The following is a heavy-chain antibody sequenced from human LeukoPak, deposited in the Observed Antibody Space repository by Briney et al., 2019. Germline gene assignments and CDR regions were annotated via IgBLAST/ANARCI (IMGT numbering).Heavy chain of an antibody. CDR1: GGSISSGGYY. Sequence: SETLSLTCTVSGGSISSGGYYWSWTRQHPGKGLEWIGYIYYSGSTYYNPSLKSRVTISVDTSKNQFSLKLSSVTAADTAVYYCARDRSGSGSQSVYNWFDPWGQGTLVTVSS. J-gene: IGHJ5*02. CDR3: ARDRSGSGSQSVYNWFDP. V-gene: IGHV4-31*03. CDR2: IYYSGST. D-gene: IGHD3-10*01.